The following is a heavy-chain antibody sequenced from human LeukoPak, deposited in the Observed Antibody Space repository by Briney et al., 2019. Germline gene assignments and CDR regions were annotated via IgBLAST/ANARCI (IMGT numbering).Heavy chain of an antibody. CDR2: ISYDESNK. CDR3: AKGHRDLPRSTLDY. J-gene: IGHJ4*02. V-gene: IGHV3-33*06. D-gene: IGHD1-14*01. CDR1: GFTFSTYG. Sequence: PGGSLRLSCAASGFTFSTYGMQWVRQTPGKGLEWVALISYDESNKNYADSVKGRFTISRDNSKNTLYLQMNSLRAEDTAVYYCAKGHRDLPRSTLDYWGQGTLVTVSS.